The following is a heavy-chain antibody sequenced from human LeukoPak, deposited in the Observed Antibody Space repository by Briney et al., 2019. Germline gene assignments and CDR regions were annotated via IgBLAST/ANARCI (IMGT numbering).Heavy chain of an antibody. Sequence: GGSLRLSCAASGFTFSSYAMSWVRQAPGKGLEWVSTMSTSGGSTYYADSVKGRFTISRDNSKNTLFLHMNSLRAEDTAVYYCARAVDFWSGYPQPNWFDHWGQGTLVTVSS. J-gene: IGHJ5*02. CDR3: ARAVDFWSGYPQPNWFDH. CDR2: MSTSGGST. CDR1: GFTFSSYA. V-gene: IGHV3-23*01. D-gene: IGHD3-3*01.